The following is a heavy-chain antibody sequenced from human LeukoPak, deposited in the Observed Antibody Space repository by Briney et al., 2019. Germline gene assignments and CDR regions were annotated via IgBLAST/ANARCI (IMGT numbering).Heavy chain of an antibody. D-gene: IGHD5-12*01. J-gene: IGHJ4*02. V-gene: IGHV3-15*01. CDR1: GFTFSNAW. CDR2: IKSKTDGGTT. CDR3: TTDFPFYSGYDSPSRDY. Sequence: PGGSLRLSCAASGFTFSNAWMSWVRQAPGKGLEWVGRIKSKTDGGTTDYAAPVKGRFSISRDDSKNTLYLQMNSLKTEDTAVYYCTTDFPFYSGYDSPSRDYWGQGTLVTVSS.